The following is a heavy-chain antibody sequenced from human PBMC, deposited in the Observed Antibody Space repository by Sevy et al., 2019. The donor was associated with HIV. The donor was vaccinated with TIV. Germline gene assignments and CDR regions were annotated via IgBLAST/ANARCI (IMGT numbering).Heavy chain of an antibody. CDR3: ARASQAPYYYDSSGYYFDY. J-gene: IGHJ4*02. V-gene: IGHV3-30-3*01. CDR1: GFTFSSYA. CDR2: ISYDGSNK. D-gene: IGHD3-22*01. Sequence: GGSLRLSCAASGFTFSSYAMHWVRQAPGKGLEWVAVISYDGSNKYYAHSVKGRFTISRDNSKNTLYLQMNSLRAEDTAVYYCARASQAPYYYDSSGYYFDYWGQGTLVTVSS.